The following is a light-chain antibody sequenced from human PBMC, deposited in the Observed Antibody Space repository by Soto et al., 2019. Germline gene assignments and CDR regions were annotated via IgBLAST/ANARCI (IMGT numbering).Light chain of an antibody. J-gene: IGKJ1*01. CDR2: AAS. CDR1: QSVGSSY. CDR3: QQYGGSPGT. Sequence: ESVLTQSPGTLSLSRGERATLSCRASQSVGSSYLAWYQQKPGQAPRLLIFAASSRAAGIPDRFSGSGSGTDFTLTISRLEPEDFAVYYCQQYGGSPGTFGQGTKVEIK. V-gene: IGKV3-20*01.